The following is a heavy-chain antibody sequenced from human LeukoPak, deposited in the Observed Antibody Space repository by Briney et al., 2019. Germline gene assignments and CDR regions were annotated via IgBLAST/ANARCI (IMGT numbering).Heavy chain of an antibody. D-gene: IGHD5-12*01. CDR2: LIGSNGAT. J-gene: IGHJ4*02. Sequence: GGSLRLSCAASGFTSTNYAMNWVRQAPGKGLEWVSILIGSNGATDYADSVKGRLTVSRDNSKNTLYLRMNSLRAEDTAIYYCAKGAYDYIEMGYFDSWGRGTLVTVSS. V-gene: IGHV3-23*01. CDR1: GFTSTNYA. CDR3: AKGAYDYIEMGYFDS.